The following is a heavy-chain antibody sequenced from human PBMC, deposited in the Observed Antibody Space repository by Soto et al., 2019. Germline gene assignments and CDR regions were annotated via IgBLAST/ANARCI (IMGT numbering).Heavy chain of an antibody. D-gene: IGHD6-13*01. CDR1: GFSLDTSPMV. CDR3: IHTDDIFGAAGTDY. V-gene: IGHV2-5*02. J-gene: IGHJ4*02. Sequence: QITLKESGPTLVKPPQTLTLPGTFSGFSLDTSPMVLGWIRQPPGKALEWLGLIFWDDDKRYRPSLQRRLTITKDTSKNQVVLKMTDMDPVDTATYYCIHTDDIFGAAGTDYWGQGALVTVSS. CDR2: IFWDDDK.